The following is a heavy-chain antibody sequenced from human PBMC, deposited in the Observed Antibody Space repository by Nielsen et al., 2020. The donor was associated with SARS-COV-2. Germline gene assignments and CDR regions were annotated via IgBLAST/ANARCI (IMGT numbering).Heavy chain of an antibody. CDR3: ARDRTVSGEVVTLD. Sequence: GGSLRFSCAASGFTFSDFSMNWVRQAPGKGLEWVSYLSLTSATSLYAKSVKGRFTISRDNAKNSLYLQMNNLRAEDTAVYYCARDRTVSGEVVTLDWGQGTLVTVSS. D-gene: IGHD3-3*01. J-gene: IGHJ4*02. V-gene: IGHV3-48*01. CDR2: LSLTSATS. CDR1: GFTFSDFS.